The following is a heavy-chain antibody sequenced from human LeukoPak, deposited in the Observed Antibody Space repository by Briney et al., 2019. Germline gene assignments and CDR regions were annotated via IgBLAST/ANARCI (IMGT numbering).Heavy chain of an antibody. V-gene: IGHV3-23*01. CDR2: ISGGGST. CDR1: GFIFNNYA. D-gene: IGHD6-19*01. CDR3: AKDPKQWLEHAFDI. J-gene: IGHJ3*02. Sequence: GGSLRLSCAASGFIFNNYAMTWVRQAPGKGLEWVSAISGGGSTYYADSVKGRFTISRDNSKNTLYLQMNSLRAEDTAVYYCAKDPKQWLEHAFDIWGQGTMVTVSS.